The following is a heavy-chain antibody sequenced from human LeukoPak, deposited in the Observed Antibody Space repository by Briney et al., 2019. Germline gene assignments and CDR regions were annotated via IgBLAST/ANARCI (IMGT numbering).Heavy chain of an antibody. CDR3: ARRKYSSPRTLHFDY. Sequence: SGTLSLTCAVSGGSISSSNWWSWVRQPPGKGLEWIGEIYHSGSTNYNPSLKSRVTISVDTSKNQFSLKLSSVTAADTAVYYCARRKYSSPRTLHFDYWGQGTLVTVSS. J-gene: IGHJ4*02. D-gene: IGHD5-12*01. CDR1: GGSISSSNW. V-gene: IGHV4-4*02. CDR2: IYHSGST.